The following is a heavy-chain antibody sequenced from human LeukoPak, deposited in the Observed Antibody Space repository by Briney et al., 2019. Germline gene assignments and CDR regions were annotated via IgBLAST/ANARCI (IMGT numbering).Heavy chain of an antibody. CDR1: GFTFGSYA. J-gene: IGHJ3*02. V-gene: IGHV3-23*01. CDR3: ASSSIVGASNAFDI. D-gene: IGHD1-26*01. Sequence: GGSLRLSCEASGFTFGSYAMTWVRQAPGKGLDWVSVIGASGADTYYADSVKGRFTISRDNAKNTLYLHMRSLRAEDTAVYYCASSSIVGASNAFDIWGQGTMVTVSS. CDR2: IGASGADT.